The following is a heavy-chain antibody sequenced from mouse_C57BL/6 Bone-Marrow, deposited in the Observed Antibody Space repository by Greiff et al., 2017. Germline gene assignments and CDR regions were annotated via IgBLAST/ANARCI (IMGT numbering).Heavy chain of an antibody. Sequence: EVQLKQSGAELVRPGASVKLSCTASGFNIKDDYIHWVKQRPEQGLEWIGWIDPEIGDTEYASKFQGKATITSDTSSNPAYLQLSSLTSEDTAVYYCSSLDGNYFDFWGQGTPLTVAS. CDR2: IDPEIGDT. J-gene: IGHJ2*01. D-gene: IGHD2-1*01. V-gene: IGHV14-4*01. CDR1: GFNIKDDY. CDR3: SSLDGNYFDF.